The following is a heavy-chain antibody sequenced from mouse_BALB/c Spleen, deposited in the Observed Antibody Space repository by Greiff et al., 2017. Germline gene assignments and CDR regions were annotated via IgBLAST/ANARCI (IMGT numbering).Heavy chain of an antibody. J-gene: IGHJ4*01. CDR1: GFSLTDYG. V-gene: IGHV2-6-5*01. CDR3: AKLITTVVAKGYYAMDY. CDR2: IWGGGSQ. D-gene: IGHD1-1*01. Sequence: QVQLKESGPGLVAPSQSLSITCTASGFSLTDYGVSLIRQPPGKGLEWLGVIWGGGSQYYNSALNSRLSSSKDNSKSQVFLKMNSLQTDDTAMYYCAKLITTVVAKGYYAMDYWGQGTSVTVSS.